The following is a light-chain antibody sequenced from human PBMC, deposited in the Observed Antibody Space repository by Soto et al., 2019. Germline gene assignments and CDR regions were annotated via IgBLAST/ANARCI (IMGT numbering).Light chain of an antibody. CDR2: DVS. V-gene: IGLV2-14*01. CDR3: SSYTSSSTLYV. J-gene: IGLJ1*01. Sequence: QSALTQPASVSGSPGQSITISCTGTSSDVGGYNYVSWYHKHPGKAPKLMIYDVSNRTSGVSNRFSGSKSGNTASLTISGLQAEDEADYYCSSYTSSSTLYVFGTGIKLPVL. CDR1: SSDVGGYNY.